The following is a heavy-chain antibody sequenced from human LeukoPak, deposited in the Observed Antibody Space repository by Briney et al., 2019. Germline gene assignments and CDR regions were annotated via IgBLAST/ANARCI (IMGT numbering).Heavy chain of an antibody. Sequence: SETLSLTCTVSGGSISSGDYYWSWIRQPPGKGREWIGEINHSGSNNYNPSLKSRVTISVDPSKNQFCLKLSSVTAADPAVYYCHGAIPRLGHYGMDVWGQGPTVTVSS. V-gene: IGHV4-30-4*01. D-gene: IGHD2-21*01. CDR1: GGSISSGDYY. CDR3: HGAIPRLGHYGMDV. J-gene: IGHJ6*02. CDR2: INHSGSN.